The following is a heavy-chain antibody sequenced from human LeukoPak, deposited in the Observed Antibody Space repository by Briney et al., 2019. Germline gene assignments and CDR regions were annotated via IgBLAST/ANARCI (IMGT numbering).Heavy chain of an antibody. J-gene: IGHJ6*02. D-gene: IGHD3-10*01. CDR2: ISSSSSYI. V-gene: IGHV3-21*01. CDR3: ARDPGPGRGV. Sequence: GGSLRLSCAASGFTFGSYSMNWVRQAPGKGLEWVSSISSSSSYIYYADSVKGRFTISRDNAKNSLYLQMNSLRAEDTAVYYCARDPGPGRGVWGQGTTVTVSS. CDR1: GFTFGSYS.